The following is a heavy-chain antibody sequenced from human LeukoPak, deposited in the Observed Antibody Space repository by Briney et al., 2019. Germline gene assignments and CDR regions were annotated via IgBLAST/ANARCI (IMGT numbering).Heavy chain of an antibody. CDR2: IYNDGSGT. Sequence: GGSLRLSCAAPGFTFSDHWMHWVRQAPGKGLVWVSRIYNDGSGTSYADSVAGRFTISRDNAKNTVYLQMNGLRADDTAVYYCTRESGSSRFFDYWGQGTPVTVSS. V-gene: IGHV3-74*03. J-gene: IGHJ4*02. D-gene: IGHD6-6*01. CDR1: GFTFSDHW. CDR3: TRESGSSRFFDY.